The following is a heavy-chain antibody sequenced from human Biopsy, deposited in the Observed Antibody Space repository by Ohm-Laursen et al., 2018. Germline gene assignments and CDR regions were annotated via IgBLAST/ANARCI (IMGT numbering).Heavy chain of an antibody. CDR3: ARLGSGDYFPTFFDF. CDR2: IFYSANT. V-gene: IGHV4-31*02. Sequence: TFSRYWMNWIRHHPGKGLEWIGNIFYSANTYYNPSLKSRVTISVDTSKNQFSLKLSSVTAADTAVYYCARLGSGDYFPTFFDFWGQGALVTVSS. CDR1: TFSRYW. D-gene: IGHD5-12*01. J-gene: IGHJ4*02.